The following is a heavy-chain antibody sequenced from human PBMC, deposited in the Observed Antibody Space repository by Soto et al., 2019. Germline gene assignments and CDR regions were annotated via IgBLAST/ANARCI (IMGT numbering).Heavy chain of an antibody. Sequence: GASVKVSCKASGYSFTNFGFSWVRQAPGQGLEWMGWISGYNGHTNYAQKFQGRVTMTTDTSTSTVYMELRSLTSDDTAVYYCARSGRAVAGPESKRVPPQFDYWGQGTLVTVSS. J-gene: IGHJ4*02. CDR3: ARSGRAVAGPESKRVPPQFDY. CDR2: ISGYNGHT. V-gene: IGHV1-18*01. D-gene: IGHD6-19*01. CDR1: GYSFTNFG.